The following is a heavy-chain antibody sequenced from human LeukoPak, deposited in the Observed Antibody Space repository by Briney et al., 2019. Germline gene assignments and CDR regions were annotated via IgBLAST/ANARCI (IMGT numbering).Heavy chain of an antibody. D-gene: IGHD4-11*01. CDR2: IYYSGST. CDR1: GGSISSYY. Sequence: PSETLSLTCTVSGGSISSYYWSWIRQPPGKGLEWIGYIYYSGSTNYNPSLKSRVTISVDTSKNQFSLKLSSVTAADTAVYFCARGPSTVSVWFDPWGQGTLVTVSS. J-gene: IGHJ5*02. V-gene: IGHV4-59*01. CDR3: ARGPSTVSVWFDP.